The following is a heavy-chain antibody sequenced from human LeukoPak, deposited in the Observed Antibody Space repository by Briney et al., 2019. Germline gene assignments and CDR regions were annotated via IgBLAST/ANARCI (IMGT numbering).Heavy chain of an antibody. J-gene: IGHJ4*02. V-gene: IGHV3-11*01. CDR2: ISSSGSTI. CDR1: GFTFSDYY. CDR3: ARDPRPLRTYFDY. D-gene: IGHD4-17*01. Sequence: GGFLRLSCAASGFTFSDYYMSWIRQAPGKGLEWVSYISSSGSTIYYADSVKGRFTISRDNAKNSLYLQMNSLRAEDTAVYYCARDPRPLRTYFDYWGQGTLVTVSS.